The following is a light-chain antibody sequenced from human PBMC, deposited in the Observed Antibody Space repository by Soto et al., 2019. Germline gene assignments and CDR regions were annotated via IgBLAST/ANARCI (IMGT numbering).Light chain of an antibody. CDR3: QQYSNWPPLYT. J-gene: IGKJ2*01. Sequence: EIVMTQAPATLSVSPGERATLSCRASQSVSSYLAWYQQKPGLPPRLLIYDASTRATGIPDRLSGSGSGTDLTVTISSLQSADFAVYYCQQYSNWPPLYTFGRGTKLEIK. V-gene: IGKV3-15*01. CDR2: DAS. CDR1: QSVSSY.